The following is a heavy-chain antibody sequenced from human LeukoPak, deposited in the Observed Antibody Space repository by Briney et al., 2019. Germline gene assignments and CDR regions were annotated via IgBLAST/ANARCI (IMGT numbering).Heavy chain of an antibody. V-gene: IGHV4-59*12. J-gene: IGHJ5*02. CDR1: GGSISSYY. D-gene: IGHD2-8*01. CDR3: ARDQWSRFDP. Sequence: PSETLSLTCTVSGGSISSYYWSWIRQPPGKGLEWIGYIYYSGSTYYNPSLKSRVTISVDRSKNQFSLKLSSVTAADTAVYYCARDQWSRFDPWGQGTLVTVSS. CDR2: IYYSGST.